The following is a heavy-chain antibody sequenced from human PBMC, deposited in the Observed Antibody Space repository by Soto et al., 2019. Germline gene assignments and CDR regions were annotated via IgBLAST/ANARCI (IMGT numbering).Heavy chain of an antibody. D-gene: IGHD3-3*01. J-gene: IGHJ5*02. CDR1: GGSISRGGYS. CDR3: ANYRPRSTTYDFWSGYSGISWFDP. Sequence: SETLSLTCAVSGGSISRGGYSWSWIRQPPGKGLEWVGYIYHSGSTYYNPSLKSRVTISVDRSKNQFSLKLSSVTAADTAVYYCANYRPRSTTYDFWSGYSGISWFDPWSQGTLVTVSS. V-gene: IGHV4-30-2*01. CDR2: IYHSGST.